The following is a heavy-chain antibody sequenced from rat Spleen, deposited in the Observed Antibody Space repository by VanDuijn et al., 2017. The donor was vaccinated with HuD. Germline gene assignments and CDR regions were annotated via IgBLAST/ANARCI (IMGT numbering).Heavy chain of an antibody. V-gene: IGHV5-58*01. D-gene: IGHD1-5*01. CDR1: GFNTNDYW. J-gene: IGHJ4*01. CDR2: IINTGGGNT. CDR3: ARLGTGMDA. Sequence: EVKLVESGGGLVQPGRSLKLSCAASGFNTNDYWMGWVRQAPGKGLEWVASIINTGGGNTYYRDSVKGRFTISRDNAENTVYLQMNTLRSEDTATYYCARLGTGMDAWGQGASVTVSS.